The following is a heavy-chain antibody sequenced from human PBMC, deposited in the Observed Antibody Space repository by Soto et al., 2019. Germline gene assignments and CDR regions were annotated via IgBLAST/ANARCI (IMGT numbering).Heavy chain of an antibody. Sequence: GASVKVSCKTSGGTFRTSAISWVRQAPGQGLEWMGGIMPVFPTPDYAQKFQGRVTITADESTGTAYMELSSLRSEDTAVYYCAKDKARQQLYGNYSNMMYVWGQGTPVPVS. CDR1: GGTFRTSA. V-gene: IGHV1-69*13. CDR2: IMPVFPTP. D-gene: IGHD2-15*01. J-gene: IGHJ6*02. CDR3: AKDKARQQLYGNYSNMMYV.